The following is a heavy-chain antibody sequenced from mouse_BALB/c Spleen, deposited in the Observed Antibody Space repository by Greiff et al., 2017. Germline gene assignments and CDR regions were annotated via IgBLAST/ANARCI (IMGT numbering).Heavy chain of an antibody. CDR2: IWGDGST. Sequence: QVQLKESGPGLVAPSQCLSITCTVSGFSLTNSGVHWVRQSPGKGLEWLGVIWGDGSTNYNSAFKSRMSISKDNSKSQVFLKMNSLQTDDTARYYCAKGGSGQAWFAYWGQGTLVTVSA. CDR3: AKGGSGQAWFAY. J-gene: IGHJ3*01. D-gene: IGHD1-1*01. V-gene: IGHV2-6-6*01. CDR1: GFSLTNSG.